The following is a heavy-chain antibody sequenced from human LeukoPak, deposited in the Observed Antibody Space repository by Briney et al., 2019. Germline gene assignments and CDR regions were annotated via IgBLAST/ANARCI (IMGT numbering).Heavy chain of an antibody. D-gene: IGHD6-13*01. J-gene: IGHJ4*02. CDR3: ARLRTPPYSRANDY. V-gene: IGHV4-34*01. Sequence: SETLSLTCAVYGGSFSGYYWSWIRQPPGKGLEWIGEINHSGSTNYNPSLKSRVTISVDTSKNQFSLKLSSVTAADTAVYYCARLRTPPYSRANDYWGQGTLVTVSS. CDR1: GGSFSGYY. CDR2: INHSGST.